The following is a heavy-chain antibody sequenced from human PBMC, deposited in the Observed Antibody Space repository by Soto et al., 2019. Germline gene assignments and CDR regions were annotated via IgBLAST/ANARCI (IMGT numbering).Heavy chain of an antibody. CDR2: ISSAGRT. CDR3: AKAESSYASGWYAY. J-gene: IGHJ4*02. D-gene: IGHD6-19*01. CDR1: GFTFSNYA. V-gene: IGHV3-23*01. Sequence: EVQLLESGGGLVQPGGSLRLSCVASGFTFSNYAMSWVRQAPGKGLEWVSAISSAGRTYYADSVKGRFTISRDNSKNTLYLKMNSLRAEDTAVHYCAKAESSYASGWYAYWGQGTLVTVSS.